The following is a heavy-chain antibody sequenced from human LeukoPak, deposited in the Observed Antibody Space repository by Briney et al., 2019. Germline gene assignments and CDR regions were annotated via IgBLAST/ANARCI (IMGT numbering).Heavy chain of an antibody. CDR3: ARHTNRLDAFDI. D-gene: IGHD3-3*01. CDR2: IYYSGST. Sequence: SETLSLTCTVSGDSISSYYWSWIRQPPGKGLEWIGYIYYSGSTNYNPSLKSRVTISVDTSKNQFSLKLSSVTAADTAVYFCARHTNRLDAFDIWGQGKMVTVSS. J-gene: IGHJ3*02. V-gene: IGHV4-59*08. CDR1: GDSISSYY.